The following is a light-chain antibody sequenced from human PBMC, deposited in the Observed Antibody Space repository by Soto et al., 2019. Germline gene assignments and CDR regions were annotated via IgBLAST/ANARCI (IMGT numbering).Light chain of an antibody. Sequence: DTGLTQSPATLSLSPGETATLSCRASQSVRSHLAWYQQRPGQPPRLLIYDASYRATGVPLRFSGSGSGTEFTLTISSLESGDSAIYYCQQRSDWPPITFGQGTRMEIK. J-gene: IGKJ5*01. CDR1: QSVRSH. CDR3: QQRSDWPPIT. CDR2: DAS. V-gene: IGKV3-11*01.